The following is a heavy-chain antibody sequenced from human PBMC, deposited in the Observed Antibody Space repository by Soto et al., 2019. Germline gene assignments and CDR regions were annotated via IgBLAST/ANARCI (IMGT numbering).Heavy chain of an antibody. CDR3: ARDVEGGSQWELRDY. J-gene: IGHJ4*02. CDR1: GYTFTSYG. CDR2: ISAYNGNT. V-gene: IGHV1-18*01. Sequence: ASVKVSCKASGYTFTSYGISWVRQAPGQGLERMGWISAYNGNTNYAQKLQGRVTMTTDTSTSTAYMELRSLRSDDTAVYYCARDVEGGSQWELRDYWGQGTLVTVSS. D-gene: IGHD1-26*01.